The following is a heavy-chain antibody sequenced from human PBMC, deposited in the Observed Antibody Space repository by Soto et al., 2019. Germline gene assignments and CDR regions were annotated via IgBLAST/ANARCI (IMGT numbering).Heavy chain of an antibody. CDR3: ARDSRFGSFDY. J-gene: IGHJ4*02. Sequence: SVKVSWKAPGGTFSIYAISWVRQAPGQGLEWMGGIIPIFGTANYTQKFQGRVTITADGSTSTAYMELSSLRSEDTAVYYCARDSRFGSFDYWGQGTLVTVSS. D-gene: IGHD3-16*01. CDR1: GGTFSIYA. V-gene: IGHV1-69*13. CDR2: IIPIFGTA.